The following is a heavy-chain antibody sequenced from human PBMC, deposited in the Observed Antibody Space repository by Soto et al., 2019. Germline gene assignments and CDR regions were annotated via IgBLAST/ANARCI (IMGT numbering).Heavy chain of an antibody. Sequence: ASVKVSCKASGYTFTGYYMHWLRQAPGQGLEWMGWINPNSGGTNYAQKFQGRVTMTRDTSISTAYMELSRLRSDDTAVYYCARDWGITIFGVVIRTSYGMDVWGQGTTVTVSS. CDR3: ARDWGITIFGVVIRTSYGMDV. J-gene: IGHJ6*02. CDR1: GYTFTGYY. CDR2: INPNSGGT. D-gene: IGHD3-3*01. V-gene: IGHV1-2*02.